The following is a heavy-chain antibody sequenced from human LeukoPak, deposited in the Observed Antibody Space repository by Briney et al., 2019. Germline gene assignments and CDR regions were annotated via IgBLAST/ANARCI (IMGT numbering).Heavy chain of an antibody. J-gene: IGHJ6*03. CDR1: GYTFTDYY. CDR3: ARGTTLTTLPYYYYYMDV. V-gene: IGHV1-2*02. Sequence: ASVKVSCKASGYTFTDYYLHWVRQAPGQGLEWMGWINPNSGGTNYAQKFQGRVTMTRDTSIRTAYMELSRLRSDDTALYCCARGTTLTTLPYYYYYMDVWGEGTTVTVSS. D-gene: IGHD4-17*01. CDR2: INPNSGGT.